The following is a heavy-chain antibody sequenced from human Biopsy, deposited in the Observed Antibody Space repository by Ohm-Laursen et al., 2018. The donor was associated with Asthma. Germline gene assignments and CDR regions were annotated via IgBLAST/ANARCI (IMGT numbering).Heavy chain of an antibody. Sequence: TQTLMLTFSFSGFSLSSSGANVNWIRQPPGKALEWLARIDWEEDKFYSTSLRTRLTISKGSSEDQVVLTMTNMGPVDTATYYCTRHNDYWGPGILVTVSS. J-gene: IGHJ4*02. V-gene: IGHV2-70*04. CDR2: IDWEEDK. CDR3: TRHNDY. CDR1: GFSLSSSGAN.